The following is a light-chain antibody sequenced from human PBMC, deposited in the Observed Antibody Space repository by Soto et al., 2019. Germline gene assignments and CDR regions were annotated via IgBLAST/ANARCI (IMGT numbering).Light chain of an antibody. CDR2: SAS. J-gene: IGKJ1*01. CDR1: RGINTY. V-gene: IGKV1-39*01. CDR3: QQTYTTPRT. Sequence: QLTQSTSSLSASIGHTVTITCRASRGINTYVNWYQQKPGKAPKLLIFSASNLQGGVPSRFSGTGSGTDFTFTISSLLPEDFATYYCQQTYTTPRTFGQGTMVAIK.